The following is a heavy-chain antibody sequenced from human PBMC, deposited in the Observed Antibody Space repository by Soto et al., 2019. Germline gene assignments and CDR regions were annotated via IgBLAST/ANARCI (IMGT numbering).Heavy chain of an antibody. D-gene: IGHD2-15*01. CDR3: ATPVCSGGSCYSFDY. CDR2: MNPNSGNT. J-gene: IGHJ4*02. CDR1: GYTFTIYD. Sequence: ASVKVSCKASGYTFTIYDINWVLQATGQGLEWMGWMNPNSGNTGYAQKFQGRVTMTRNTSISTAYMELSSLRSEDTAVYYCATPVCSGGSCYSFDYWGQRTLVTVSS. V-gene: IGHV1-8*01.